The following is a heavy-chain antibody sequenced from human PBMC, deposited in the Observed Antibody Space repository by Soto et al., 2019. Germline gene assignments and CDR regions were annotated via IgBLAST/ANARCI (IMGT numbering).Heavy chain of an antibody. V-gene: IGHV1-69*01. J-gene: IGHJ3*02. CDR2: IIPIFGTA. Sequence: SVKLSCKASGGTFSSYAISWVRQAPGQGLEWMGGIIPIFGTANYAQKFQGRVTITADESTSTAYMELSSLRSEDTAVYYCARDRGGYDSSGYAFDIWGQGTMVTVSS. CDR1: GGTFSSYA. D-gene: IGHD3-22*01. CDR3: ARDRGGYDSSGYAFDI.